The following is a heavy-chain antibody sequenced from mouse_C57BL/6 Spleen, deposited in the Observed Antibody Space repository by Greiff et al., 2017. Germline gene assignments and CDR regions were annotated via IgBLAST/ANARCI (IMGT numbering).Heavy chain of an antibody. J-gene: IGHJ4*01. V-gene: IGHV8-12*01. D-gene: IGHD1-1*01. Sequence: QVTLKESGPGILQSSQTLSLTCSFSGFSLSTSGMGVSWIRQPSGKGLEWLAHIYWDDDKRYHPSLKSRLTISKDTSRNQVFLKITSVDTADTATYDCARGPLFITTVVGAMDYWGQGTSVTVSS. CDR1: GFSLSTSGMG. CDR3: ARGPLFITTVVGAMDY. CDR2: IYWDDDK.